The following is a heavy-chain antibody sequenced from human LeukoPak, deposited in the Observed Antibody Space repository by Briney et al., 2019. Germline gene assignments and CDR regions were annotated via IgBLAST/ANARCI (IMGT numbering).Heavy chain of an antibody. D-gene: IGHD6-19*01. Sequence: GSSVKVSCKASGGTFSSYAISWVRQAPGQGLEWMGGITPIFGTANYAQKFQGRVTITADESTSTAYMELSSLRSEDTAVYYCARETPYSSGWYNWFDPWGQGTLVTVSS. CDR3: ARETPYSSGWYNWFDP. V-gene: IGHV1-69*01. J-gene: IGHJ5*02. CDR2: ITPIFGTA. CDR1: GGTFSSYA.